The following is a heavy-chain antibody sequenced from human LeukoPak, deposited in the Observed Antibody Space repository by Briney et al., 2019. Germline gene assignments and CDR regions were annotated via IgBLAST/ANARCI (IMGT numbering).Heavy chain of an antibody. CDR3: ARVSDSSGYLSPYFDY. D-gene: IGHD3-22*01. V-gene: IGHV4-59*12. CDR2: IYHSGST. Sequence: SETLSLTCTVSGGSISSYYWSWIRQPPGKGLEWIGYIYHSGSTYYNPSLKSRVTISVDRSKNQFSLKLSSVTAADTAVYYCARVSDSSGYLSPYFDYWGQGTLVTVSS. J-gene: IGHJ4*02. CDR1: GGSISSYY.